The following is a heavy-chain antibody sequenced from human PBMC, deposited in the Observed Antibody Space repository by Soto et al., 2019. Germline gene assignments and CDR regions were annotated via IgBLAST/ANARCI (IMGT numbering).Heavy chain of an antibody. D-gene: IGHD2-8*01. CDR3: ARDGLMQGLFDY. Sequence: PSETLCLTCAVSGGSISISNWWSWVRQPPGKGLEWIGEIYHSGSTNYNPSLKSRVTISVDKSKNQFSLELSSVTAADTAVYYCARDGLMQGLFDYWGQGTLVTVSS. CDR1: GGSISISNW. V-gene: IGHV4-4*02. CDR2: IYHSGST. J-gene: IGHJ4*02.